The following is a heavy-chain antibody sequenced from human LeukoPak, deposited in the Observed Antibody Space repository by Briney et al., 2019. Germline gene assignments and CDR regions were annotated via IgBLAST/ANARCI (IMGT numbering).Heavy chain of an antibody. CDR2: ISNFGDII. CDR3: AKDATPALGTVYMDV. J-gene: IGHJ6*03. Sequence: GGSLRLSCAASGFTFSNYEMNWVRPAPGKGLEWISHISNFGDIIHYADSVEGRFTISRDNDKNSIYLQMNSLRAEDTAVYYCAKDATPALGTVYMDVWGKGTTVTISS. V-gene: IGHV3-48*03. CDR1: GFTFSNYE. D-gene: IGHD6-13*01.